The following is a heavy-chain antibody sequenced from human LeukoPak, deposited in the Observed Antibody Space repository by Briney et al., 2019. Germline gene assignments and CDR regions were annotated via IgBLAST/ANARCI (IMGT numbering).Heavy chain of an antibody. CDR1: GGSFSGYY. V-gene: IGHV4-34*12. J-gene: IGHJ5*02. Sequence: SETLSLTCALYGGSFSGYYWSWIRQPPGTGLEWIGEIIHIGSTNYNPYLMSRVTISVDTSKTQISLKLSSVTAADTAVYYCARFITNWFDPWGQGTLVTVSS. CDR3: ARFITNWFDP. D-gene: IGHD3-16*02. CDR2: IIHIGST.